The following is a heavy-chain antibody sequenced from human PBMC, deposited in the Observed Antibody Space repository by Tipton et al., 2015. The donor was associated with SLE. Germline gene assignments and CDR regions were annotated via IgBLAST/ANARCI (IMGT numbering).Heavy chain of an antibody. J-gene: IGHJ1*01. CDR2: ISGYTGNT. CDR3: ARVGGSYYGKGYFQH. Sequence: QVQLVQSGAEMKKPGASVKVSCKASGYTFTSFGISWVRQAPGQGLEWMGWISGYTGNTNYAQKLQGRVTMTTDTSTSTAYMELRSLRSDDTAVYYCARVGGSYYGKGYFQHWGQGTLVTVSS. D-gene: IGHD1-26*01. CDR1: GYTFTSFG. V-gene: IGHV1-18*01.